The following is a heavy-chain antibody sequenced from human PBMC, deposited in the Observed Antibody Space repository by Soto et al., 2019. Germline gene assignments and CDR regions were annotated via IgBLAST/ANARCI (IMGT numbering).Heavy chain of an antibody. Sequence: QVPLVESGGGVVQPGRSLRLSCAASGFTFSNHGMHWVRQAPGKGLEWVARIYYDGSHEYYADSVKGRFAISRDSSKNTLYLQMNSLRAEDTAVYYCARGSGSAIFYHLDYWGQGTLVTVSS. CDR3: ARGSGSAIFYHLDY. CDR2: IYYDGSHE. J-gene: IGHJ4*02. CDR1: GFTFSNHG. V-gene: IGHV3-33*01. D-gene: IGHD6-25*01.